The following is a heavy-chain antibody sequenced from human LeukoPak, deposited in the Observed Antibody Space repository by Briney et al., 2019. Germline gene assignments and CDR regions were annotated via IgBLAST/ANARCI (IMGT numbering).Heavy chain of an antibody. Sequence: SETLSLTCTVSGYSISSGNYWGWIRQTPGKGLEWIASVSQRGNTYYNPSLESRVTISIDTSKNQFSLKVRSVTATDTAVYYCARDPVRLDYNHGYFDYWGQGIMVTASS. CDR3: ARDPVRLDYNHGYFDY. CDR1: GYSISSGNY. D-gene: IGHD4-11*01. V-gene: IGHV4-38-2*02. CDR2: VSQRGNT. J-gene: IGHJ4*02.